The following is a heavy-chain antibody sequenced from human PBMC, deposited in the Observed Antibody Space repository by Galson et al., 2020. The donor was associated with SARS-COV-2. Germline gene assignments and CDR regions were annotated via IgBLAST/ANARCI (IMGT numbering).Heavy chain of an antibody. CDR1: GFMFSDHY. CDR2: TGNKTNSHTT. J-gene: IGHJ6*01. Sequence: TGGSLRLSCAASGFMFSDHYMDWVRQAPGKGLEWVGRTGNKTNSHTTEYAASVKGRSTIPRDDSKNSLYLQMDSLETEDTAVYYCARGPSGSYPFYYYGMDGWGRGTTVTVSS. CDR3: ARGPSGSYPFYYYGMDG. D-gene: IGHD3-10*01. V-gene: IGHV3-72*01.